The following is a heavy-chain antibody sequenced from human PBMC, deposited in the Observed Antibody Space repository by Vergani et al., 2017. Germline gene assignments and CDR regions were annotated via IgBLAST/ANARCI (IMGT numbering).Heavy chain of an antibody. D-gene: IGHD3-10*01. V-gene: IGHV4-30-4*08. Sequence: QVQLQESGPGLVKPSQTLSLTCTVSGGSISSGDYYWSWIRQPPGKGLEWIGYIYYSGSTYYNPSLKSRVTISVDTSKNQFSLKLSSVTAADTAVYYCARVVHIWFGALAGPFDPWGQGTLVTVSS. J-gene: IGHJ5*02. CDR3: ARVVHIWFGALAGPFDP. CDR1: GGSISSGDYY. CDR2: IYYSGST.